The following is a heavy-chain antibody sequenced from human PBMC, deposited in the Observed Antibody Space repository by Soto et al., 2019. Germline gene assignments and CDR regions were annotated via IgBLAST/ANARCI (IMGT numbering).Heavy chain of an antibody. J-gene: IGHJ4*02. Sequence: QVQLVQSGAEVKKPGASVKVSCKASGYTFTSYGISWVRQAPGQGLEWMGWISANNGNTNYAQKLQGRVTMTTDTSTSTAYTELRSLRADDTAVYYCARDRGSYALDYWGQGTLVTVSS. D-gene: IGHD1-26*01. CDR2: ISANNGNT. V-gene: IGHV1-18*01. CDR3: ARDRGSYALDY. CDR1: GYTFTSYG.